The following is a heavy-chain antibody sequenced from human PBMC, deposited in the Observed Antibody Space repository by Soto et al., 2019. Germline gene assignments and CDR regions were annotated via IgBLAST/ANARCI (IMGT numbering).Heavy chain of an antibody. CDR3: AKLPTGYCSGGSCYSKEGRDY. Sequence: LSLTCTVSGGSISSYYWSWIRRPPGKGLEWIGYIYYTGSTNYNPTLKSRVTLSVDKSKNQYSLNLTSVTAADTAVYYCAKLPTGYCSGGSCYSKEGRDYWGQGILVTVSS. D-gene: IGHD2-15*01. V-gene: IGHV4-59*12. CDR1: GGSISSYY. J-gene: IGHJ4*02. CDR2: IYYTGST.